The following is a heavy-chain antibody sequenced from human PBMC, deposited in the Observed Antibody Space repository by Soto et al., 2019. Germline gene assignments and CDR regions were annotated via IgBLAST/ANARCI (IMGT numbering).Heavy chain of an antibody. J-gene: IGHJ4*02. CDR3: ASWGSYRKFDY. Sequence: SETLSLTCAVSSGSISSSNWWSWVRQPPGKGLEWIGEIYHSGSTNYNPSLKSRVTISVDKSKNQFSLKLSSVTAADTAVYYCASWGSYRKFDYWGQGTLVTVSS. CDR1: SGSISSSNW. D-gene: IGHD3-16*02. CDR2: IYHSGST. V-gene: IGHV4-4*02.